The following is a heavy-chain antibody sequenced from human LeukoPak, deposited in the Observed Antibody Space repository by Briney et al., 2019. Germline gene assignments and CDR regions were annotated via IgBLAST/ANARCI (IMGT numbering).Heavy chain of an antibody. CDR2: IYYSGRT. D-gene: IGHD3-22*01. Sequence: SETLSLTCTVSGGSISSNYWSWIRQPPGKGLEWIGYIYYSGRTNYNPSLKSRVTISVDTSKNQFSLKLSSVTAADTAVYYCAGDVGVTEFEYWGQGTLVTVSS. CDR1: GGSISSNY. J-gene: IGHJ4*02. V-gene: IGHV4-59*01. CDR3: AGDVGVTEFEY.